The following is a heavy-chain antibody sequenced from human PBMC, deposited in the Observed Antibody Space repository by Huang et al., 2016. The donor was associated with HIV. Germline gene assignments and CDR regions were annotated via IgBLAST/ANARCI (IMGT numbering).Heavy chain of an antibody. Sequence: QVQLVESGGGVVQPGRSLRLSCAASGFTFSSYGMQWVRQAPGKGLEWVAVISYDGSNKYSADSVKGRFTISRDNSKNTLYLQMNSLRAEDTAVYYCAKDLYYYGSGAPSDWGQGTLVTVSS. CDR1: GFTFSSYG. CDR3: AKDLYYYGSGAPSD. D-gene: IGHD3-10*01. V-gene: IGHV3-30*18. CDR2: ISYDGSNK. J-gene: IGHJ4*02.